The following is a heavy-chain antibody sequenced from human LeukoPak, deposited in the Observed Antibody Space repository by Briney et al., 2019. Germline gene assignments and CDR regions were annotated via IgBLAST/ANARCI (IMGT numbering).Heavy chain of an antibody. J-gene: IGHJ4*02. CDR3: ARDRSSSVDLDY. CDR2: IYYSGST. V-gene: IGHV4-31*03. D-gene: IGHD6-13*01. CDR1: GGSISSGGYY. Sequence: PSETLSPTCTVSGGSISSGGYYWSWIRQHPGKGLEWIGYIYYSGSTYYNPSLKSRVTISVDTSKNQFSLKLSSVTAADTAVYYCARDRSSSVDLDYWGQGTLVTVSS.